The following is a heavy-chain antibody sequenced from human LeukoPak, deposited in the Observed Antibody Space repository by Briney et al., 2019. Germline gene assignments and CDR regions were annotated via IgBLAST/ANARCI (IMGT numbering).Heavy chain of an antibody. D-gene: IGHD1-26*01. Sequence: SETLSLTCTVSGASISSYYWSWIRQPPGKGLEWIGYMYYRGSTNYNPSLKSRVTISVDTSKNQFSLKLSSVTAADTAVYYCARGGSIVGATPHDTFDIWGQGTMVTVSS. CDR1: GASISSYY. CDR3: ARGGSIVGATPHDTFDI. CDR2: MYYRGST. J-gene: IGHJ3*02. V-gene: IGHV4-59*01.